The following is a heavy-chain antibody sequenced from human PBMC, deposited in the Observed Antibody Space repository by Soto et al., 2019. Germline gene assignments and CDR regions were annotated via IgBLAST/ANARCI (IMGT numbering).Heavy chain of an antibody. CDR3: VKDSTYYDFWSGYYHSYYFYX. V-gene: IGHV3-64D*06. CDR1: GFTFSSYA. CDR2: ISSNGGST. Sequence: PGGSLRLSFSASGFTFSSYAMHWVRQAPGKGLEYVPSISSNGGSTYYADSVKGRFTISRDNSKNTLYLQMSSLRAEDTAVYYCVKDSTYYDFWSGYYHSYYFYXWGQGTMVTVSX. D-gene: IGHD3-3*01. J-gene: IGHJ4*02.